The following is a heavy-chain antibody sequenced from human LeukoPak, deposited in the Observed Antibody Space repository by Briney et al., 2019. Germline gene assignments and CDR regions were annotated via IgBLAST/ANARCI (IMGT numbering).Heavy chain of an antibody. V-gene: IGHV1-18*01. D-gene: IGHD3-3*01. CDR2: ISAYNGNT. CDR3: AWSRYYVPFYYMDV. J-gene: IGHJ6*03. CDR1: GGTFSSYA. Sequence: VSVKVSCKASGGTFSSYAINWVRQAPGQGLEWMGWISAYNGNTNYAQKFQSRVTMTTDTSTSTAYMELRSLRSDDTAVYYCAWSRYYVPFYYMDVWGKGTTVTVSS.